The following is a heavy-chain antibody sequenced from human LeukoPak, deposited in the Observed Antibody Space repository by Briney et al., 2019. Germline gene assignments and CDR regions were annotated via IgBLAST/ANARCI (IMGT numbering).Heavy chain of an antibody. CDR3: ARDGNFDN. CDR1: GYTFTGYY. V-gene: IGHV1-2*02. Sequence: ASVKVSCKASGYTFTGYYMHWVRQAPGQGLEWMGWINPNSGDTSYAQKFQGRVTLTRDTSISTAYMELSRLTSDDTALYYCARDGNFDNWGRGTLVTVPP. CDR2: INPNSGDT. J-gene: IGHJ4*02.